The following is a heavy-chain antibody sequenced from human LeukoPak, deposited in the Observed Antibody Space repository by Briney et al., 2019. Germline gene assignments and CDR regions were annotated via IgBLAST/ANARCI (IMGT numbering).Heavy chain of an antibody. J-gene: IGHJ6*03. Sequence: SVKVSCKASGGTFSSYAISWVRQAPGQGLEWMGGIIPIFGTANYAQKFQGRVTITADESTSTAYMELSSLRSEDTAVYYCAGETMARGVIGGYYYYMDVWGKGTTVTISS. CDR1: GGTFSSYA. CDR2: IIPIFGTA. D-gene: IGHD3-10*01. V-gene: IGHV1-69*01. CDR3: AGETMARGVIGGYYYYMDV.